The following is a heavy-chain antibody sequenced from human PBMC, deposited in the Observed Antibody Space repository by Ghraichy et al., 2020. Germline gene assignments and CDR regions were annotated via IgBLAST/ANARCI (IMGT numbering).Heavy chain of an antibody. CDR1: GGPFGGYY. CDR2: IYPGGST. V-gene: IGHV4-34*01. Sequence: SETLSLTCAVYGGPFGGYYWNLVRQSPGKGLEWIGEIYPGGSTNYNPSLESRVTISVDASRKQFSLSLFSVTAADTAIYYCARGRYCGGGSCYTRPYYFDSWGQGTLVTVSS. D-gene: IGHD2-15*01. CDR3: ARGRYCGGGSCYTRPYYFDS. J-gene: IGHJ4*02.